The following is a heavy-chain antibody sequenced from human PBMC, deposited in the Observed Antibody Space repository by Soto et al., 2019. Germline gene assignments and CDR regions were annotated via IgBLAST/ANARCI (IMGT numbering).Heavy chain of an antibody. CDR1: GYSFTSYW. V-gene: IGHV5-51*01. CDR2: IYPGDSDT. D-gene: IGHD4-17*01. J-gene: IGHJ6*02. CDR3: ARQPTSTVTKYYYYYYGMDV. Sequence: GESLKSSCKGSGYSFTSYWIGWVRQMPGKGLEWMGIIYPGDSDTRYSPSFQGQVTISADKSISTAYLQWSSLKASDTAMYYCARQPTSTVTKYYYYYYGMDVWGQGTTVTVSS.